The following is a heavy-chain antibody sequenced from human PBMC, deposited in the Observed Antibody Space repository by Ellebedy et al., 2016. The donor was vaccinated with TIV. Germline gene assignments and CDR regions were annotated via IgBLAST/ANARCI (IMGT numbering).Heavy chain of an antibody. J-gene: IGHJ4*02. CDR2: ISSSGGRT. Sequence: GGSLRLXXAASGFTFTNYAMSWVRQAPGKGLEWVSTISSSGGRTYYTDSVKGRFTISRDNSKNTLYLQMNGLRAEDTAVYYCAKQYYDSSTYYSDYWGQGTLVTVSS. CDR3: AKQYYDSSTYYSDY. V-gene: IGHV3-23*01. D-gene: IGHD3-22*01. CDR1: GFTFTNYA.